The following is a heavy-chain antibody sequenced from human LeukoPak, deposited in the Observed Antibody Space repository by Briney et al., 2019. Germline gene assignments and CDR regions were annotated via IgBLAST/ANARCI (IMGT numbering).Heavy chain of an antibody. D-gene: IGHD1-26*01. CDR3: AKDKKVGVTPYFDY. J-gene: IGHJ4*02. Sequence: PGGPLRLSCAASGFTFSSYAMSWVRQAPGKGLEWVSAISGSGVGTYYADSVKGRFTISRDNSKNTLYLQMNSLRAEDSAAYYCAKDKKVGVTPYFDYWGQGTLVTVSS. CDR1: GFTFSSYA. V-gene: IGHV3-23*01. CDR2: ISGSGVGT.